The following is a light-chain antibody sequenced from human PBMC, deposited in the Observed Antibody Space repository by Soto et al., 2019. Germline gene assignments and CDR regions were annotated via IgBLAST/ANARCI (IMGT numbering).Light chain of an antibody. Sequence: EIVLTQSPATLSLSPGERATLSCRASQSVTSNYLAWYQQKPGQAPRLLIYGASSRATGIQDSFSGSGSGTEFTLTIRRLEPEDFAVYYCQQYGSSPTCGQGTRLEIK. V-gene: IGKV3-20*01. CDR2: GAS. CDR1: QSVTSNY. J-gene: IGKJ5*01. CDR3: QQYGSSPT.